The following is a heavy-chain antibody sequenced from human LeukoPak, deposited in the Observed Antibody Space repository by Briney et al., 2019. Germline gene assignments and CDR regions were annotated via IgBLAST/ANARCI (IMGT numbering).Heavy chain of an antibody. CDR3: ATLPATAAFGSY. CDR1: GGSISSYY. J-gene: IGHJ4*02. V-gene: IGHV4-59*01. Sequence: PSETLSLTCTVSGGSISSYYWSWIRQPPGKGLEWIGYIYYSGSTNYNPSLKSRVTISVDTSKNQFSLKRSSVTAADTAVYYCATLPATAAFGSYWGQGTLVTVSS. CDR2: IYYSGST. D-gene: IGHD2-2*01.